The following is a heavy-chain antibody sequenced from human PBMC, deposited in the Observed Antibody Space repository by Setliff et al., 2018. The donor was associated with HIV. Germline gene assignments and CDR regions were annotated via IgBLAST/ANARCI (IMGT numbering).Heavy chain of an antibody. D-gene: IGHD7-27*01. CDR2: VFYSGTT. CDR1: GGSIRNAGHC. J-gene: IGHJ4*02. CDR3: ARSRVWADAGRYFDS. V-gene: IGHV4-31*03. Sequence: SETLSPTCTVSGGSIRNAGHCWSWIRQRPGRGLEWIGYVFYSGTTYYNPSLKSRLVISVDSSKNLFSLNLKSVTAADTAVYYCARSRVWADAGRYFDSWGQGTLVTVSS.